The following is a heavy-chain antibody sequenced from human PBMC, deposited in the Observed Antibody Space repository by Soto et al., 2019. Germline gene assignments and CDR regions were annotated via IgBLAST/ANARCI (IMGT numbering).Heavy chain of an antibody. Sequence: GGSLRLSCAASGFTFSSYAMSWVRQAPGKGLEWVSVISCSGGSTYYADSVKGRFTISRDNSKNTLYLQMNSLRAEDTAVYFCAKARLVCSSTGCFFGPFDYWGRGTLVTVSS. J-gene: IGHJ4*02. V-gene: IGHV3-23*01. CDR1: GFTFSSYA. CDR2: ISCSGGST. CDR3: AKARLVCSSTGCFFGPFDY. D-gene: IGHD2-2*01.